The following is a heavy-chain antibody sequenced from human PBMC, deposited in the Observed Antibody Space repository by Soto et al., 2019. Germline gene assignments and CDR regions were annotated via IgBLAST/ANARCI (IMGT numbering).Heavy chain of an antibody. J-gene: IGHJ5*02. CDR1: GFTFSSYA. CDR3: AKDRPQVVVAATTFNWFDP. D-gene: IGHD2-15*01. Sequence: GGSLRLSCAASGFTFSSYAMSWVRQAPGKGLEWVSAISGSGGSTYYADSVKGRFTISRDNSKNTLYLQMNSLRAEDTAVYYCAKDRPQVVVAATTFNWFDPWGQGTLVTVSS. CDR2: ISGSGGST. V-gene: IGHV3-23*01.